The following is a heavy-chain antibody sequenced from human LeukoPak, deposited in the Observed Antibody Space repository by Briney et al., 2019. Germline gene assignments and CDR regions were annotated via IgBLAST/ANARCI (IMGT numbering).Heavy chain of an antibody. CDR2: INHSGGT. J-gene: IGHJ5*02. D-gene: IGHD6-13*01. Sequence: SETLSLTCAVYSGSFSGYYWSWIRQPPGNGLEWIGEINHSGGTNYNPSFKSRVTISVDTSKNQFSLKLSSVTAADTAVYYCARGRRIYSSSWYNWFVPGPEGTLVSVSS. V-gene: IGHV4-34*01. CDR1: SGSFSGYY. CDR3: ARGRRIYSSSWYNWFVP.